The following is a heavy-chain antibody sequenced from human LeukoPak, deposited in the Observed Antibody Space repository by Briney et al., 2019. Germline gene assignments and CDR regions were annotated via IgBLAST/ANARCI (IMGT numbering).Heavy chain of an antibody. V-gene: IGHV4-59*01. J-gene: IGHJ4*02. CDR1: GGSISSYY. CDR3: ARDITYYYDSSGYYYGGLGFDY. CDR2: IYYSGST. Sequence: SETLSLTCTVSGGSISSYYWSWIRQPPGKGLEWIGYIYYSGSTNYNPSLKSRVTISVDTSKNQFSLKLSSVTAADTAVYYCARDITYYYDSSGYYYGGLGFDYWGQGILVTVSS. D-gene: IGHD3-22*01.